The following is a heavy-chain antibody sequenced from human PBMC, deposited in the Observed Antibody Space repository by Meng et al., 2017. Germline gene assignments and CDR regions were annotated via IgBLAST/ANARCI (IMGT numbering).Heavy chain of an antibody. J-gene: IGHJ4*02. CDR3: ARDHYDYGVRYFDY. CDR2: IYSGGST. CDR1: GFTFSNAW. V-gene: IGHV3-53*01. D-gene: IGHD4-17*01. Sequence: GESLKISCAASGFTFSNAWMSWVRQAPGKGLEWVSVIYSGGSTYYADSVKGRFTISRDNSKNTLYLQMNSLRAEDTAVYYCARDHYDYGVRYFDYWGQGTLVTVSS.